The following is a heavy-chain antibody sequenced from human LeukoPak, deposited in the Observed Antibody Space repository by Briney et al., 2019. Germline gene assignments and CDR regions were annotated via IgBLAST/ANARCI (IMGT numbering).Heavy chain of an antibody. D-gene: IGHD2-15*01. CDR3: ARDQCSGGSCYPGWFGP. CDR1: GFTFSSYG. CDR2: IYYSGST. J-gene: IGHJ5*02. Sequence: GSLRLSCAASGFTFSSYGMSWVRQAPGKGLEWIGYIYYSGSTNYNPSLRSRVTISVDTSKNQFSLKLSSVTAADTAVYYCARDQCSGGSCYPGWFGPWGQGTLVTVSS. V-gene: IGHV4-59*01.